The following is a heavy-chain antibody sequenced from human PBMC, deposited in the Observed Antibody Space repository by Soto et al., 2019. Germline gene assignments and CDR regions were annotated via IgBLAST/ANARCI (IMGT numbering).Heavy chain of an antibody. V-gene: IGHV3-30*04. Sequence: GGSLRLSCAASGFTFSSYAMHWVRQAPGKGLEWVAVISYDGSNKYYADSVKGRFTISRDNSKNTLYLRMNSLRAEDTAGYCCAKPMEAADTGAFDIWGQGTMVTVSS. CDR2: ISYDGSNK. D-gene: IGHD6-13*01. J-gene: IGHJ3*02. CDR1: GFTFSSYA. CDR3: AKPMEAADTGAFDI.